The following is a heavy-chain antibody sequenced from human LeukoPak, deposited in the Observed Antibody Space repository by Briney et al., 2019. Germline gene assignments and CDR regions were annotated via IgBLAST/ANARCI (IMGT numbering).Heavy chain of an antibody. V-gene: IGHV4-30-4*01. Sequence: PPETLSLTCTVSGGSISSDDSYWSWIRQAPGKGLEWIGYIYYSGNTHYNPSLKSRVTMSVDTSTNQFSLRLSSVTAADTAVYYCARGSGYVRGDFDYWGQGTLVTVSS. CDR3: ARGSGYVRGDFDY. CDR1: GGSISSDDSY. J-gene: IGHJ4*02. CDR2: IYYSGNT. D-gene: IGHD5-12*01.